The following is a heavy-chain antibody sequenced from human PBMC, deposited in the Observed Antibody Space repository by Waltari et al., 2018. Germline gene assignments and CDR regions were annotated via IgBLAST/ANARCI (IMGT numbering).Heavy chain of an antibody. V-gene: IGHV3-48*03. CDR2: ISSSGSTI. Sequence: EVQLVESGGGLVQPGGSLRLSCAASGFTFSSYEMNWVRQAPGKGLEWVSYISSSGSTIYYSDSVKGRFTISRDNAKNSLYLQMNSLRAEDTAVYYCAREYYDFWSGPDYFDYWGQGTLVTVSS. J-gene: IGHJ4*02. CDR1: GFTFSSYE. D-gene: IGHD3-3*01. CDR3: AREYYDFWSGPDYFDY.